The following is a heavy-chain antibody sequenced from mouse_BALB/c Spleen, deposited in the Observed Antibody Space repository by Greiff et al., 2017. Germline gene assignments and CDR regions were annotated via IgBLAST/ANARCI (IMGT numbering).Heavy chain of an antibody. J-gene: IGHJ3*01. V-gene: IGHV5-4*02. CDR3: ARGYGYDGFAY. CDR2: ISDGGSYT. Sequence: DVQLVESGGGLVKPGGSLKLSCAASGFTFSDYYMYWVRQTPEKRLEWVATISDGGSYTYYPDSVKGRFTISRDNAKNNLYLQMSSLKSEDTAMYYCARGYGYDGFAYWGQGTLVTVSA. D-gene: IGHD2-2*01. CDR1: GFTFSDYY.